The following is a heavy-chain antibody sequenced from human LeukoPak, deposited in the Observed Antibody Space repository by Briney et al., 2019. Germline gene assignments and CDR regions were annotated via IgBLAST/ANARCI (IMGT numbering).Heavy chain of an antibody. CDR3: ARDARKSIVVVTAIDY. V-gene: IGHV3-21*01. D-gene: IGHD2-21*02. CDR1: GFTFSSYS. Sequence: GGSLRLCCAASGFTFSSYSMNWVRQAPGKGLEWVSSISSSSSYIYYADSVKGRFTISRDNAKNSLYLQMNSLRAEDTAVYYCARDARKSIVVVTAIDYWGQGTLVTVSS. CDR2: ISSSSSYI. J-gene: IGHJ4*02.